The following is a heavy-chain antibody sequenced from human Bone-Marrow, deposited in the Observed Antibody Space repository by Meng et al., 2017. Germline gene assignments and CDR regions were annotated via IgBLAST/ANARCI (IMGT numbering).Heavy chain of an antibody. Sequence: VQLVESGGGVVQPGRSLGLSCAASGFTFSSYWMHWVRQAPGKGPVWVSRINTDGSSTDYADSVKGRFTISRDNAKNTLYLQMNSLRAEDTAMYYCARFTPFDYWGQGTLVTVSS. CDR3: ARFTPFDY. CDR2: INTDGSST. J-gene: IGHJ4*02. V-gene: IGHV3-74*02. CDR1: GFTFSSYW.